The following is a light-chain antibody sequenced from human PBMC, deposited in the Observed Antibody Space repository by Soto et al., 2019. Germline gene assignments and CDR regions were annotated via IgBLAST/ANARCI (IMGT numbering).Light chain of an antibody. J-gene: IGLJ3*02. CDR1: SSDFGSYNY. V-gene: IGLV2-8*01. CDR2: EVN. Sequence: QSALTQPPSASGSPGQSVTISCTGTSSDFGSYNYVSWYQQHPDKAPKLIIYEVNERPSGVPDRFSGSKSGNTASLTVSGLLAEDEADYYCTSYAGSNNPVVFGGGTKLTVL. CDR3: TSYAGSNNPVV.